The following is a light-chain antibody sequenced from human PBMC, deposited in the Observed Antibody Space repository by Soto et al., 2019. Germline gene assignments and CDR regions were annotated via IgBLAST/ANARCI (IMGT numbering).Light chain of an antibody. Sequence: EIVMTQSPATLSVSPGERATLSCRASQSVSSNLAWYQQKPGQAPRLLIYGASTRATGIPARFSGSGSGTGFTLTISSLQSEDFAVYYCQQYNNWLITFGQGTRLEMK. J-gene: IGKJ5*01. CDR3: QQYNNWLIT. V-gene: IGKV3-15*01. CDR1: QSVSSN. CDR2: GAS.